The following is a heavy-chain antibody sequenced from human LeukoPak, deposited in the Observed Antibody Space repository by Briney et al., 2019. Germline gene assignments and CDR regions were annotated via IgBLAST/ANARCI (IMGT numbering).Heavy chain of an antibody. V-gene: IGHV4-38-2*02. CDR3: ARTYSSGWYPKR. J-gene: IGHJ4*02. CDR1: GYSISSGYY. D-gene: IGHD6-19*01. CDR2: IYHSGST. Sequence: ESGPTLVKPSETLSLTCTVSGYSISSGYYWGWIRQPPGKGLEWIGSIYHSGSTYYNPSLKSRVTISVDTSKNQFSLKLTSVTAADTAVYFCARTYSSGWYPKRWGQGTLVTVSS.